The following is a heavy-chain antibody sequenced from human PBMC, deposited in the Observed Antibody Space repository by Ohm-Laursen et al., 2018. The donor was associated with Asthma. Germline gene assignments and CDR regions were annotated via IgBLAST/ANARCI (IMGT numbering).Heavy chain of an antibody. V-gene: IGHV2-5*02. CDR3: AHRKGSYYFDY. D-gene: IGHD3-10*01. J-gene: IGHJ4*02. Sequence: STQTLTLTCTFSGFSLFTSGVGVGWIRQRPGQALEWLALIFWDDDKRYSSSLKSRLTITKDTSKNQVVLTMTNMDPVDTARYYCAHRKGSYYFDYWGQGTLVTVSS. CDR2: IFWDDDK. CDR1: GFSLFTSGVG.